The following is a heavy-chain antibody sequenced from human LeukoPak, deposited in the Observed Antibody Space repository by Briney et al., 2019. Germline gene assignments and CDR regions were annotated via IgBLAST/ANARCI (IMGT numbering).Heavy chain of an antibody. V-gene: IGHV3-74*01. J-gene: IGHJ4*02. Sequence: GGSLRLSCAASGFSFNTNWMHWVRQAPGKGLVWVSRINPDGSVTTYADSVKGRFTISRDNAKNTVSLQMNSLRVEDTAVYYCVRGLLGIGDYWGQGTLVTVSS. D-gene: IGHD2-8*02. CDR2: INPDGSVT. CDR1: GFSFNTNW. CDR3: VRGLLGIGDY.